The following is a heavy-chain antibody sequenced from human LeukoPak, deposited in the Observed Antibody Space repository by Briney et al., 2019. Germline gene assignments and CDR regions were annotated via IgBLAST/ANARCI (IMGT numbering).Heavy chain of an antibody. V-gene: IGHV3-23*01. Sequence: GGSLRLSCAASGFTFSSYAMSWVRQAPGKGLEWVSAISGSRGSTYYADSVKGRFTISRDNSKNTLYLQMNSLRAEDTAVYYCAKDHLVAHVFDYWGQGTLVTVSS. CDR3: AKDHLVAHVFDY. J-gene: IGHJ4*02. CDR2: ISGSRGST. CDR1: GFTFSSYA. D-gene: IGHD5-12*01.